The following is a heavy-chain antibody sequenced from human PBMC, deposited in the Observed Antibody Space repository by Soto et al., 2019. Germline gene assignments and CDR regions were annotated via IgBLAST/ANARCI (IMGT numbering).Heavy chain of an antibody. J-gene: IGHJ6*02. CDR1: GFTFRNSD. V-gene: IGHV3-33*08. Sequence: VQLVESGGGLVKPGGSLRLSCAVAGFTFRNSDMNWVRQAPGKGLEWVAVIWYDGSNKYYADSVKGRFTISRDNSKNTLYLQMNSLRAEDTAVYYCARDLRRDYGGGPSYYYYGMDVWGQGTTVTVSS. CDR2: IWYDGSNK. D-gene: IGHD4-17*01. CDR3: ARDLRRDYGGGPSYYYYGMDV.